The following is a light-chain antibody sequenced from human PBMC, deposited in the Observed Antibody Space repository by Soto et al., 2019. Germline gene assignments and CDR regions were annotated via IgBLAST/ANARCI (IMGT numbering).Light chain of an antibody. CDR2: STN. V-gene: IGLV8-61*01. CDR1: SGSVSTNYY. Sequence: QTVVTQEPSFSVSPGGTVTLTCGLSSGSVSTNYYPSWYQQTPGQAPRTLIYSTNTRSSGVPDRFSGSILGNKAALTVTGAQADYESTYYRMLYMGSGMNVFGGGTQLTVL. J-gene: IGLJ7*01. CDR3: MLYMGSGMNV.